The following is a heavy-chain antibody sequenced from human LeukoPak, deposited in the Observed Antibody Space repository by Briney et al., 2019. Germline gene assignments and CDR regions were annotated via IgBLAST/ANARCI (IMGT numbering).Heavy chain of an antibody. D-gene: IGHD3-22*01. V-gene: IGHV4-31*03. J-gene: IGHJ4*02. Sequence: SQTLSLTRTVSGGSISSGGYYWSWIRQHPGKGLEWIGYIYYSGSTYYNPSLKSRVTISVDTSKNQFSLKLSSVTAADTAVYYCARDLDSSGRYFDYWGQGTLVTVSS. CDR1: GGSISSGGYY. CDR3: ARDLDSSGRYFDY. CDR2: IYYSGST.